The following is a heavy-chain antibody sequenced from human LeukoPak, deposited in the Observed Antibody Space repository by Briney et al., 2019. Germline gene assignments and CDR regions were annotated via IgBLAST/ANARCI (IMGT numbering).Heavy chain of an antibody. V-gene: IGHV4-4*02. J-gene: IGHJ3*02. CDR1: GGSISSSNW. CDR2: IYHSGST. CDR3: ARQYYYDSSGYGAFDI. D-gene: IGHD3-22*01. Sequence: PSGSLSLTCAVSGGSISSSNWWSWVRQPPGKGLEWIGEIYHSGSTNYNPSLKSRVTISVDKSKNQFSLKLSSVTAADTAVYYCARQYYYDSSGYGAFDIWGQGTMVTVSS.